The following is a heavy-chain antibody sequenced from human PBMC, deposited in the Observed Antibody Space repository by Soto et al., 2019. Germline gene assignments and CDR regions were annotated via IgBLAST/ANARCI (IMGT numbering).Heavy chain of an antibody. CDR3: AIGPILGYEHNSGFDY. D-gene: IGHD3-10*02. V-gene: IGHV4-30-2*01. Sequence: PSVTLSLTCAVCRDSISRGGYSWTRVRQPPGKGQGCILSMYPGGRTPYNPSLTSRDTISLDRSKNQLSLKLSTVPAADTAVYYRAIGPILGYEHNSGFDYWGQGTLVTVSS. J-gene: IGHJ4*02. CDR1: RDSISRGGYS. CDR2: MYPGGRT.